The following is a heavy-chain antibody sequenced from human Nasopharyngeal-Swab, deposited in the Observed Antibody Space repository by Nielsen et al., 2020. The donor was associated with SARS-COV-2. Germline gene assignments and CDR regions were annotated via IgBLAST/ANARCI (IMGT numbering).Heavy chain of an antibody. D-gene: IGHD5-24*01. CDR3: AREIAGRDEGDWFDP. CDR1: GYTFTSYY. J-gene: IGHJ5*02. Sequence: ASVKVSCKASGYTFTSYYMHWVRQAPGQGLEWMGIINPSGGSTSYAQKFQGRVTMTRDTSTSTVYMELSSLSSEDTAVYYCAREIAGRDEGDWFDPWGQGTLVTVSS. V-gene: IGHV1-46*01. CDR2: INPSGGST.